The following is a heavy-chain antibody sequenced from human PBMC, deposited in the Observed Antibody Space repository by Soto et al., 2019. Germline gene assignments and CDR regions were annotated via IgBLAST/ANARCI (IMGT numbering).Heavy chain of an antibody. CDR3: ARDYYRFNSGYGFSRDV. V-gene: IGHV3-48*01. CDR1: GFTFSSYS. D-gene: IGHD5-12*01. CDR2: ISSSSSTI. J-gene: IGHJ6*02. Sequence: GGSLRLSCAASGFTFSSYSMNWVRQAPGKGLEWVSYISSSSSTIYYADSVKGRFTISRDNAKNSLYLQMNSLRAEDTAVYYCARDYYRFNSGYGFSRDVWGQGTTVTVSS.